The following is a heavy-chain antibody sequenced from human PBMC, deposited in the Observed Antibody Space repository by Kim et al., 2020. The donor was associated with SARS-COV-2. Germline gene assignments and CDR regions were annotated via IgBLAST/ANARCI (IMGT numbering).Heavy chain of an antibody. Sequence: YNADTVKGRFTISRDNSKNTLYLQMNSLRAEDTAVYYCAKEPQQLVNYFDYWGQGTLVTVSS. CDR3: AKEPQQLVNYFDY. J-gene: IGHJ4*02. V-gene: IGHV3-23*01. D-gene: IGHD6-13*01.